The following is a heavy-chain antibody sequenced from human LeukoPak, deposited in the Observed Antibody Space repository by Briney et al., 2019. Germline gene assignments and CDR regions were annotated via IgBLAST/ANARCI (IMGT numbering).Heavy chain of an antibody. CDR2: IYTSGST. CDR3: ARERITMIVVVNGPLDY. J-gene: IGHJ4*02. Sequence: SETLSLTCTVSGGSISSGSYYWSWIRQPAGKGLEWIGRIYTSGSTNYNPSLKSRVTISVDTSKNQFSLKLSSVTAADTAVYYCARERITMIVVVNGPLDYWGQGTLVTVSS. CDR1: GGSISSGSYY. V-gene: IGHV4-61*02. D-gene: IGHD3-22*01.